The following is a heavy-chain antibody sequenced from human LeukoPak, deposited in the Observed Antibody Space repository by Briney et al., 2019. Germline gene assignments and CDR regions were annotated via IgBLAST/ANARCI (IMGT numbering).Heavy chain of an antibody. J-gene: IGHJ4*02. D-gene: IGHD1-26*01. V-gene: IGHV4-39*01. CDR2: IFYSGST. CDR1: GGFISSSSYY. CDR3: ARHANSGGYSFNY. Sequence: KPSETLSLTCTVSGGFISSSSYYWGWIRQPPGKRLEWIGSIFYSGSTYYNPSLKSRVTISVDTSKNQFSLKLSSVTAADTAVYYCARHANSGGYSFNYWGQGTLVTVSS.